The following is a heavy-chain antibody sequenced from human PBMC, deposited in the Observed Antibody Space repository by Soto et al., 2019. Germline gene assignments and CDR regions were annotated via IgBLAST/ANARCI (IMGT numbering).Heavy chain of an antibody. Sequence: PGESLKISCKGSGYSFTSYWIGWVRQMPGKGLGWMGIIYPDTRYSPSFQGQVTISADKSINTAYLQWISLKASDTAMYYCAKRRGGNPDDWFDPWGQGTLVTVSS. D-gene: IGHD2-15*01. CDR1: GYSFTSYW. V-gene: IGHV5-51*01. J-gene: IGHJ5*02. CDR3: AKRRGGNPDDWFDP. CDR2: IYPDT.